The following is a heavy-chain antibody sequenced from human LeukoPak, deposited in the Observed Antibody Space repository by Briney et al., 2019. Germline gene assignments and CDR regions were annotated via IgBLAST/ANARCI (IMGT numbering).Heavy chain of an antibody. D-gene: IGHD2-15*01. J-gene: IGHJ4*02. CDR2: INEDGSEK. CDR1: EFTFSGYW. V-gene: IGHV3-7*01. Sequence: GGSLRLSCAASEFTFSGYWMNWVRQAPGKGPEWVSNINEDGSEKPYVDSVKGRFTISRNNADNSLYLQMNSLRAEDTAVYYCARDAARGGDFDYWGQGTLVTVSS. CDR3: ARDAARGGDFDY.